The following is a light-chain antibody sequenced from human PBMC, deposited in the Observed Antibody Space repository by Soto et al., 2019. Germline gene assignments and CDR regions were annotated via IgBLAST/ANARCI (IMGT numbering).Light chain of an antibody. Sequence: EIVLTQSPGTLSLSPGERATLSCRASESVSGSYLAWYQHKPGQAPRLLIYGASSRATGIPDRFSGSGSGTDFTLTISRLEPEDFAVYYCQQYGYSVYSFGQGTKLEIK. J-gene: IGKJ2*03. CDR2: GAS. CDR3: QQYGYSVYS. V-gene: IGKV3-20*01. CDR1: ESVSGSY.